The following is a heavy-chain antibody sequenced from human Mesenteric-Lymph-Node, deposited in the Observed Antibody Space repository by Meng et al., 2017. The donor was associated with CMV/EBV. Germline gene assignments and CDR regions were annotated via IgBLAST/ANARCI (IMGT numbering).Heavy chain of an antibody. Sequence: GESLKISCAGSGFTFSNYNMNWVRQAPGKGLEWLSYISRSSTTIYYADSVKGRFTISRDDAKNSVYLQMNSLRAEDTAVYYCASGDCGGECFSGYWGQGTLVTVSS. V-gene: IGHV3-48*04. CDR1: GFTFSNYN. D-gene: IGHD2-21*01. J-gene: IGHJ4*02. CDR2: ISRSSTTI. CDR3: ASGDCGGECFSGY.